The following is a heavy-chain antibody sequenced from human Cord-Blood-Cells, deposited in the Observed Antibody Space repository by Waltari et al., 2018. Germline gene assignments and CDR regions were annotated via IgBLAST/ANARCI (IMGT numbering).Heavy chain of an antibody. V-gene: IGHV1-69*09. J-gene: IGHJ4*02. CDR1: GGTFSSYA. CDR2: IIPILGIA. CDR3: ARDGGFWSGYYDY. D-gene: IGHD3-3*01. Sequence: QVQLVQSGAEVKKPGSSVKVSCKASGGTFSSYAISWVRQAPGQGLEWMGRIIPILGIANYAQKFQGRVTITADKSTSTAYMELSSLRSEDTAVYYCARDGGFWSGYYDYWGQGTLVTVSS.